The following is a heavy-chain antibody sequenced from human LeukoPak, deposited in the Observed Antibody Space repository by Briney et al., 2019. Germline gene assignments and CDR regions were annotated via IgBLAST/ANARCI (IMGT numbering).Heavy chain of an antibody. CDR2: INPSGGST. J-gene: IGHJ6*03. CDR1: EYTFTSYY. CDR3: ARAPYYYGSGSAFYYYMDV. Sequence: ASVKVSCKASEYTFTSYYMHWVRQAPGQGLEWMGIINPSGGSTSYAQKFQGRVTMTRDMSTSTVYMELSSLRSEDTAVYYCARAPYYYGSGSAFYYYMDVWGKGTTVTVSS. D-gene: IGHD3-10*01. V-gene: IGHV1-46*01.